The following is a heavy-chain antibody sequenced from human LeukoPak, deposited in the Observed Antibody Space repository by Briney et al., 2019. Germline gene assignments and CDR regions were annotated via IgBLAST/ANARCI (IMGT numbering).Heavy chain of an antibody. CDR1: GGSISSSDYY. J-gene: IGHJ4*02. V-gene: IGHV4-39*07. CDR3: ARGGYFDSSGYPNPLDS. CDR2: INHSGST. D-gene: IGHD3-22*01. Sequence: SETLSLTCTVSGGSISSSDYYWGWIRQPPGRGPEWIGEINHSGSTNYNPSLERRAIMSVDTAKNQFSLKLNSVTAADTAVYYCARGGYFDSSGYPNPLDSWGQGTLVTVSS.